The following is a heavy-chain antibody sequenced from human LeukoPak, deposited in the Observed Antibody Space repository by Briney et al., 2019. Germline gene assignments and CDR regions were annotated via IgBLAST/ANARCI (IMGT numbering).Heavy chain of an antibody. Sequence: ASLTVSCKASGYTFTNYHINWVRHTTGQGLGWRGWMNPNNGDSGYAQKFQGRVTITRDTSISTSYMELRSLRSDDTAVYFCARTTSFTASGYDYWGQGTLVTVSS. J-gene: IGHJ4*02. CDR3: ARTTSFTASGYDY. CDR2: MNPNNGDS. V-gene: IGHV1-8*03. CDR1: GYTFTNYH. D-gene: IGHD6-25*01.